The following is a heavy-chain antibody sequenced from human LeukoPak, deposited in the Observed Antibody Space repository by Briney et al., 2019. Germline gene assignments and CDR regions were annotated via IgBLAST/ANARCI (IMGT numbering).Heavy chain of an antibody. J-gene: IGHJ3*02. Sequence: SGGSLRLSCATSGFTFNTYWMAWIRQVPGKGLEWVANMKHDGSEIYYGGSVKGRFTIPRDNAKNSLYLQMNSLRVEDTAVYYCAREGSGESWPTLDIWGQGTTVTVSS. D-gene: IGHD3-10*01. CDR1: GFTFNTYW. CDR3: AREGSGESWPTLDI. CDR2: MKHDGSEI. V-gene: IGHV3-7*01.